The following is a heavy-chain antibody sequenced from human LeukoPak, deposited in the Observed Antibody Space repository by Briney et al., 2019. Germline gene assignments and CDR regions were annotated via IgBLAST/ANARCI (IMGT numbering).Heavy chain of an antibody. CDR2: ISSSSSYI. CDR1: GFTFSSYS. V-gene: IGHV3-21*01. J-gene: IGHJ2*01. Sequence: GSLRLSCAASGFTFSSYSMNWVRQAPGKGLEWVSSISSSSSYIYYADSVKGRFTISRDNAKNSLYLQMNSLRAEDTAAYYCARVSPNWYFDLWGRGTLVTVSS. CDR3: ARVSPNWYFDL.